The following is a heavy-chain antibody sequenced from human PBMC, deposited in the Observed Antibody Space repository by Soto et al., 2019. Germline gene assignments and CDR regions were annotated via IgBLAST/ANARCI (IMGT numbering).Heavy chain of an antibody. CDR3: ARDKEDGGHSRNYFAY. V-gene: IGHV1-69*13. Sequence: SVKVSCKASGGTFSSYAISWVRQAPGQGLEWMGGIIPIFGTANYAQKFQGRVTITADESTSTAYMELSSLRSEDTAVYYCARDKEDGGHSRNYFAYSGQGTLVTVSS. D-gene: IGHD2-21*02. CDR2: IIPIFGTA. CDR1: GGTFSSYA. J-gene: IGHJ4*02.